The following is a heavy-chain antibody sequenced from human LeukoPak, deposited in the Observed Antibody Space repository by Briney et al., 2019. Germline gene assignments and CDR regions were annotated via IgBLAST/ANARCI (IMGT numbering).Heavy chain of an antibody. D-gene: IGHD4-17*01. CDR2: INSDGSST. CDR3: AREVLATTVTGYGFDP. CDR1: GFTFSSYW. V-gene: IGHV3-74*01. J-gene: IGHJ5*02. Sequence: PGGSLRLSCAASGFTFSSYWMHWVRQAPGKGLVWVSRINSDGSSTSYADSVKGRFTISRDNAKNTLYLQMNSLRAEDTAVYYRAREVLATTVTGYGFDPWGQGTLVTVSS.